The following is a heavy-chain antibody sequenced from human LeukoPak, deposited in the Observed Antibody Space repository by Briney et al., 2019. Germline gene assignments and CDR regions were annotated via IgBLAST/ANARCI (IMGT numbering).Heavy chain of an antibody. CDR1: GYNFTGYY. D-gene: IGHD6-19*01. J-gene: IGHJ4*02. CDR3: AGDGKAVAADFDY. V-gene: IGHV1-2*02. Sequence: ASVKVSCKASGYNFTGYYMHWVRQAPGQGLEWMGWINPNSGGTNYAQKFQGRVTMTRDTSISTAYMDLSGLRSDDTAVYYCAGDGKAVAADFDYWGQGTLVTVSS. CDR2: INPNSGGT.